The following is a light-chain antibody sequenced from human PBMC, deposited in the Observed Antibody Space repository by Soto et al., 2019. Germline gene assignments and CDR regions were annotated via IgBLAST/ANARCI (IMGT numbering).Light chain of an antibody. CDR2: DNN. Sequence: QSALTQPPSVSAAPGQKVTISCSGSSSNIGNNYVSWYQQFPGTAPKLLIYDNNKRPSGIPDRFSGSKSGTSATLGVTGLQTGDEADYYCGTWDSSLSVVLFGGGTKLTVL. CDR3: GTWDSSLSVVL. CDR1: SSNIGNNY. V-gene: IGLV1-51*01. J-gene: IGLJ2*01.